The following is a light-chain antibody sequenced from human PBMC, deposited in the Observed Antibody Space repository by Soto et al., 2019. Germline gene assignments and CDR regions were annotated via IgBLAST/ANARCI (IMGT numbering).Light chain of an antibody. V-gene: IGLV2-14*01. CDR3: SSYTSSSIDYV. Sequence: QSVLTQPASVSGSPGQSITISCTGTSSDVGGYNYVSWYQQHPGKAPKLMIYEVSNRPSGVSNRFSGSKSGNTASLTISWPQAEDEADYYCSSYTSSSIDYVFGPGTKVTVL. CDR1: SSDVGGYNY. J-gene: IGLJ1*01. CDR2: EVS.